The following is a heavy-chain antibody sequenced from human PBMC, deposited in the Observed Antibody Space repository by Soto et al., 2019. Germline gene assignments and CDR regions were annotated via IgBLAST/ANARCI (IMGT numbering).Heavy chain of an antibody. CDR1: GFTFSDFW. Sequence: EVQLVESGGNLVQPGGSLRLSCAASGFTFSDFWMSWVRRAPGRWLEWVANIKEDGSETYYVDSVEGRFTISRDNAKKSLYLQMNSLRAEDTALYYCARGGSHSSDSWGQGALVTVSS. CDR3: ARGGSHSSDS. D-gene: IGHD1-26*01. J-gene: IGHJ4*02. CDR2: IKEDGSET. V-gene: IGHV3-7*05.